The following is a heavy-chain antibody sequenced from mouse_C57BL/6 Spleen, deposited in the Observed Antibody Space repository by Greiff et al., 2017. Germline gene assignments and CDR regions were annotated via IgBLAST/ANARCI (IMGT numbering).Heavy chain of an antibody. CDR2: IYPRDGST. V-gene: IGHV1-85*01. D-gene: IGHD1-1*01. CDR1: GYTFTSYD. Sequence: VKLMESGPELVKPGASVKLSCKASGYTFTSYDINWVKQRPGQGLEWIGWIYPRDGSTKYNEKFKGKATLTVDTSSSTAYMELHSLTSEDSAVYFCARGYYGSSGGFAYWGQGTLVTVSA. J-gene: IGHJ3*01. CDR3: ARGYYGSSGGFAY.